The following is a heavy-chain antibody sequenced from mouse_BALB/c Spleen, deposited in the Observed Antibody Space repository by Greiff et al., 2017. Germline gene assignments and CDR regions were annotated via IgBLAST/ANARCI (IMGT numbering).Heavy chain of an antibody. D-gene: IGHD2-4*01. CDR2: IWSGGST. CDR1: GFSLTSYG. Sequence: VQLVESGPGLVQPSQSLSITCTVSGFSLTSYGVHWVRQSPGKGLEWLGVIWSGGSTDYNAAFISRLSISKDNSKSQVFFKMNSLQANDTAIYYCARKGGYYDYAFDYWGQGTTLTVSS. V-gene: IGHV2-2*02. J-gene: IGHJ2*01. CDR3: ARKGGYYDYAFDY.